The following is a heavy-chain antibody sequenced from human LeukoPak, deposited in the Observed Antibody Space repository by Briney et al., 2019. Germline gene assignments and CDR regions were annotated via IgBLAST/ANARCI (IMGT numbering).Heavy chain of an antibody. V-gene: IGHV3-48*02. J-gene: IGHJ6*02. CDR2: ISSSSNTI. CDR3: ARIPAAPRGVYYYYSMDV. D-gene: IGHD2-2*01. CDR1: GFTFSSYN. Sequence: PGGSLRLSCAASGFTFSSYNMNWVRQAPGKGLEWVSYISSSSNTIYYADSVRGRFTCSRDNAKNSLFLQMNTLRDEDTAVYYCARIPAAPRGVYYYYSMDVWGQGTTVTVSS.